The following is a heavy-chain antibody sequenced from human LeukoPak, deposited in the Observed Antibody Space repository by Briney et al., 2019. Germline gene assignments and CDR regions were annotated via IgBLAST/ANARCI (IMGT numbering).Heavy chain of an antibody. CDR3: AREGYSYGSDYYYYYYMDV. CDR1: GGSISSGSYY. CDR2: IYTSGST. J-gene: IGHJ6*03. D-gene: IGHD5-18*01. Sequence: SQTLSLTCTVSGGSISSGSYYWSWIRQPAGKGLEWIGRIYTSGSTNYNPSLKSRVTMSVGTSKNQFSLKLSSVTAADTAVYYCAREGYSYGSDYYYYYYMDVWGKGTTVTISS. V-gene: IGHV4-61*02.